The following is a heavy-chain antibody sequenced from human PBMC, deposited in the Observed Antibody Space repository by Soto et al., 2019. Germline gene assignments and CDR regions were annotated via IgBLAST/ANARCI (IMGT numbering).Heavy chain of an antibody. Sequence: SETLSLTCTVSGGSISSSSYYWGWIRQPPGKGLEWIGSIYYSGSTYYNPSLKSRVTISVDTSKNQFSLKLSSVTAADTAVYYCASHAVVAATDFDYWGQGTLVTVSS. CDR2: IYYSGST. J-gene: IGHJ4*02. V-gene: IGHV4-39*01. CDR3: ASHAVVAATDFDY. D-gene: IGHD2-15*01. CDR1: GGSISSSSYY.